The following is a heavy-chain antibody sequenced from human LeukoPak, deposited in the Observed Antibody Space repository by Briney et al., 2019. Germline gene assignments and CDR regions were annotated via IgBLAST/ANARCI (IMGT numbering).Heavy chain of an antibody. J-gene: IGHJ4*02. D-gene: IGHD3-10*01. CDR2: ISGTSSYI. CDR1: GFTFSSYT. CDR3: ANALTLVRGVIAPLDY. Sequence: PGGSLRLSCAASGFTFSSYTMNWVRQAPGKGLEWVSSISGTSSYIYYADSLKGRFTISRDNSKNTVYLQIHSLRAEDTAVYRCANALTLVRGVIAPLDYWGQGTLVTVSS. V-gene: IGHV3-21*04.